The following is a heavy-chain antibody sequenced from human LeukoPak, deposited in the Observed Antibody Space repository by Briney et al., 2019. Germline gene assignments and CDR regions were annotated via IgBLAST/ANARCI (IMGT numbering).Heavy chain of an antibody. CDR3: ARSPEDIVVVPAAIVYWFDP. Sequence: SVKVSCKASGGTFSSYAISWVRQAPGQGLEWMGGIIPIFGTANYAQKFQGRVTITADESTSTAYMELSSLRSEDTAVYYCARSPEDIVVVPAAIVYWFDPWGQGTLVTVSS. D-gene: IGHD2-2*01. CDR1: GGTFSSYA. V-gene: IGHV1-69*01. J-gene: IGHJ5*02. CDR2: IIPIFGTA.